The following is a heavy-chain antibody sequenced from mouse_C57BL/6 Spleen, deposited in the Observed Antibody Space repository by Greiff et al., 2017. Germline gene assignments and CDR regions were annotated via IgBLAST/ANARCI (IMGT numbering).Heavy chain of an antibody. CDR3: AISNYYGSSSYAMDY. J-gene: IGHJ4*01. CDR1: GFSLTSYG. V-gene: IGHV2-5*01. Sequence: QVQLKESGPGLVQPSQSLSITCTVSGFSLTSYGVHWVRQSPGKGLEWLGVIWRGGSTDYNAAFMSRLSITKDNSKSQVFFKMNSLQADDTAIYYCAISNYYGSSSYAMDYWGQGTSVTVSS. CDR2: IWRGGST. D-gene: IGHD1-1*01.